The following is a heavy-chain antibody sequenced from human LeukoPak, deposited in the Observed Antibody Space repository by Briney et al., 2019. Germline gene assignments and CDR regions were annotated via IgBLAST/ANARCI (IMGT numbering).Heavy chain of an antibody. V-gene: IGHV3-53*01. CDR3: ARAAPPTYYDILTGQEPYGMDV. J-gene: IGHJ6*02. D-gene: IGHD3-9*01. CDR1: GFTVSSNY. Sequence: GGSLRLSCAASGFTVSSNYMSWVRQAPGKGLEWVSVIYSGGSTYYADSVKGRFTISRDNSKNTLYLQMNSLRAEDTAVYYCARAAPPTYYDILTGQEPYGMDVWGQGTTVTVSS. CDR2: IYSGGST.